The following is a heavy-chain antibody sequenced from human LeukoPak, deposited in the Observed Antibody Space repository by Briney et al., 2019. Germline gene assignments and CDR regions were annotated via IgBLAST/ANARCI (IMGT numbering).Heavy chain of an antibody. CDR3: AKGDSSSWYRGAFDI. V-gene: IGHV3-23*01. CDR1: GFTFSSYS. CDR2: ISGSGGST. J-gene: IGHJ3*02. Sequence: PGGSLRLSCAASGFTFSSYSMSWVRQAPGKGLEWVSAISGSGGSTYYADSVKGRFTISRDNSKNTLYLQMNSLRAEDTAVYYCAKGDSSSWYRGAFDIWGQGTMVTVSS. D-gene: IGHD6-13*01.